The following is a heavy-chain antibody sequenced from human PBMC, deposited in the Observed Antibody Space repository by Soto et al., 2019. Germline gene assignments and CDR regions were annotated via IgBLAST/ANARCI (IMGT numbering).Heavy chain of an antibody. CDR1: GFTFSSYE. J-gene: IGHJ4*02. Sequence: GGSLRLSCAASGFTFSSYEMNWVRQAPGKGLEWVSYISSSGSTIYYADTVKGRFTISRDNAKNSLYLQMNSLRAEDTAVYYCAGDDYYGSGSIGPFDYWGQGTLVTVSS. CDR3: AGDDYYGSGSIGPFDY. CDR2: ISSSGSTI. V-gene: IGHV3-48*03. D-gene: IGHD3-10*01.